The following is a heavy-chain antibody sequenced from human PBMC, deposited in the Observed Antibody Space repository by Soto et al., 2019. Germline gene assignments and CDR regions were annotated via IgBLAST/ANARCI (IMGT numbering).Heavy chain of an antibody. V-gene: IGHV1-18*01. CDR2: ISAYNGNT. Sequence: QVQLVQSGAEVKKPGASVKVSCKASGYTFTSYGISWVRRAPGQGLEWMGWISAYNGNTNYAQKLQGRVTMTTDTSTSTAYMELRSLRSDDTAVYYCARDTRTQLKYYYYGMDVWGQGTTVTVSS. J-gene: IGHJ6*02. CDR3: ARDTRTQLKYYYYGMDV. CDR1: GYTFTSYG. D-gene: IGHD2-2*01.